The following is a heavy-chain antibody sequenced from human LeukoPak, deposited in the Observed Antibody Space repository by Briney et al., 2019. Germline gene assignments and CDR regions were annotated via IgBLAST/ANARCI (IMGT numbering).Heavy chain of an antibody. CDR3: ARRVYDGSSSSWYFDY. CDR2: IYAGYSDT. D-gene: IGHD6-13*01. CDR1: GYSFTSYW. Sequence: GESLKISCKGSGYSFTSYWIGWVRQMPGKGPEWMGIIYAGYSDTRYSPSFQGQVTISADKSISTAYLQWSSLKASDTAMYYCARRVYDGSSSSWYFDYWGQGTLVTVSS. J-gene: IGHJ4*02. V-gene: IGHV5-51*01.